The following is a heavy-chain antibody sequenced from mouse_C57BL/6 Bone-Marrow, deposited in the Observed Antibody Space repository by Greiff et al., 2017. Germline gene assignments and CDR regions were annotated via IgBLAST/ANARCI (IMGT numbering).Heavy chain of an antibody. D-gene: IGHD1-1*01. Sequence: QVQLQQSGAELVRPGASVTLSCKASGYTFTDYYINWVKQRPGQGLEWIARIYPGSGNTYYNEKFKGKATLTAEKSSSTAYMQLSSLTSEDSAVYFCARYTTVVASFFYYAMDYWGQGTSVTVSS. V-gene: IGHV1-76*01. CDR2: IYPGSGNT. CDR1: GYTFTDYY. J-gene: IGHJ4*01. CDR3: ARYTTVVASFFYYAMDY.